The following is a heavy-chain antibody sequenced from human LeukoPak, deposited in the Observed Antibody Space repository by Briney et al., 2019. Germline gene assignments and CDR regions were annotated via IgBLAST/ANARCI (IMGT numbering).Heavy chain of an antibody. CDR3: AKGVDYCSGGSCPADY. CDR1: GFTVSSNY. V-gene: IGHV3-53*05. CDR2: IYSGGST. J-gene: IGHJ4*02. Sequence: GGSLRLSCAASGFTVSSNYMSWVRQAPGKGLEWVSVIYSGGSTYYADSVKGRFTISRDNSKNTLFLQMNSLRAEDTAVYYCAKGVDYCSGGSCPADYWGPGTLVTVSS. D-gene: IGHD2-15*01.